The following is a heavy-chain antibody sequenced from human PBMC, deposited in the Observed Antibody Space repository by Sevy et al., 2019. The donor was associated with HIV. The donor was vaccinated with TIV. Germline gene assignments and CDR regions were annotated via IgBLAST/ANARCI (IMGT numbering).Heavy chain of an antibody. V-gene: IGHV3-30*04. CDR3: ARAGRLRLGELSSGPDY. J-gene: IGHJ4*02. CDR2: ISYDAKVK. Sequence: GESLKISCASSGFTFGSYAMHWVRQGPGKGLEAVAVISYDAKVKFYADSVKGRFTISRDNSRNTLYLEMNSLKSEDTAVFHCARAGRLRLGELSSGPDYWGPGTLVTVSS. CDR1: GFTFGSYA. D-gene: IGHD3-16*02.